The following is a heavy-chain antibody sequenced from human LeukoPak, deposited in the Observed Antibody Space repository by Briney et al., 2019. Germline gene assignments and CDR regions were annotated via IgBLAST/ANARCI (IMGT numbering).Heavy chain of an antibody. Sequence: GASLKISCKGSGSSFTNYWIGWVRQMPGKGLEWMGIIYPGDSDTRYSPSFQGQVTISADKSINTAYLQWSSLKASDTAMYYCARKTGSYGLNYFDYWGQGTLVTVSS. CDR3: ARKTGSYGLNYFDY. D-gene: IGHD5-18*01. V-gene: IGHV5-51*01. CDR1: GSSFTNYW. CDR2: IYPGDSDT. J-gene: IGHJ4*02.